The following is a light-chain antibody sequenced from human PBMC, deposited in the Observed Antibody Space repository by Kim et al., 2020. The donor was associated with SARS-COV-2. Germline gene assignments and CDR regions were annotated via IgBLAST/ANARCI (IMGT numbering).Light chain of an antibody. Sequence: GASVRLTCALSSGHSHFAIAWHQQQPQKGPRYLMKVNSDGSHTKGDGIPDRFSGSSSGAERYLTISSLRSEDEADYYCQSWGTGMRVFGGGTQLTVL. CDR3: QSWGTGMRV. V-gene: IGLV4-69*01. CDR1: SGHSHFA. J-gene: IGLJ2*01. CDR2: VNSDGSH.